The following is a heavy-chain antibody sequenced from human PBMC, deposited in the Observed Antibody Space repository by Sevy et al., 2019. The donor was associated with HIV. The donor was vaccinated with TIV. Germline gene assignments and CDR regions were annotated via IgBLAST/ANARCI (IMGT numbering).Heavy chain of an antibody. CDR2: ISYDGSNE. CDR3: ARRYFDL. Sequence: GGSLRLSCAASGFTFSSFFMHWVRQAPGKGLEWVATISYDGSNEHYADSVKGRFTISRDNAESALYLQMHGLRAEDAATYFCARRYFDLWGQGTVVTVSS. J-gene: IGHJ4*02. V-gene: IGHV3-30-3*01. CDR1: GFTFSSFF.